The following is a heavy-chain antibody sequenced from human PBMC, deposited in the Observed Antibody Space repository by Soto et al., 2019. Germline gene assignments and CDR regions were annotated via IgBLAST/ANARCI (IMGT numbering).Heavy chain of an antibody. J-gene: IGHJ4*02. D-gene: IGHD3-16*01. CDR1: GYTFQNYH. V-gene: IGHV1-46*02. CDR2: IHPSGDTK. CDR3: ARDLWGSWTVDY. Sequence: QVQLVQSGAEVKEPGASVKVSCKVSGYTFQNYHMHWVRQAPGQGLEWMGIIHPSGDTKTYAQRFQGRLAMTRDTSTSTAYMELSSLTSEDTAVYFCARDLWGSWTVDYWGQGTLVTVSS.